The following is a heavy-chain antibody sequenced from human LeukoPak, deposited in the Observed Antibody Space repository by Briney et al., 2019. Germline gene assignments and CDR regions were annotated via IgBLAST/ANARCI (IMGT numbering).Heavy chain of an antibody. D-gene: IGHD2-8*01. CDR1: GFTFSSHS. CDR2: ISYDGGSK. V-gene: IGHV3-30-3*01. CDR3: ARDNGYGNGHAFDF. J-gene: IGHJ4*02. Sequence: PGTSLRLSCAASGFTFSSHSMHWVRQAPGKGLEWVALISYDGGSKYYADSVEGRFTISRDNSKNTLYLQVDSLRAEDTAVYYCARDNGYGNGHAFDFWGQGTLVTVSS.